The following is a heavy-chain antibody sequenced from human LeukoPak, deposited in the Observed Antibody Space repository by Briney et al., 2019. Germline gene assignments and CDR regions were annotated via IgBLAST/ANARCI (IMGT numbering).Heavy chain of an antibody. J-gene: IGHJ4*02. V-gene: IGHV4-34*01. CDR1: GGSFSGYY. Sequence: SETLSLTCAVYGGSFSGYYWIWIRQPPGKGLEGIGEINHSGSTNYNPSLKSRVTISVNTSKNQFSLKLSSVTAADTAGYYCAAQGPAAILGAFYFDYWGQGTLVTVSS. CDR3: AAQGPAAILGAFYFDY. D-gene: IGHD2-2*01. CDR2: INHSGST.